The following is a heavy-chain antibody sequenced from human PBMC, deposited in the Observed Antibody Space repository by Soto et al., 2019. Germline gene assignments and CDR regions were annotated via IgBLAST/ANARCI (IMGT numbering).Heavy chain of an antibody. Sequence: SETLSLTCALYGGSFSGYYWSWIRQPPGKGLEGIGEINHSGSTNYNPSLKSGVTISVDTSKNQFSLKLSSVTAADAAVYHWARAHVAPGWPDYYYGMEVWGQGTTVTVPS. CDR2: INHSGST. CDR1: GGSFSGYY. CDR3: ARAHVAPGWPDYYYGMEV. J-gene: IGHJ6*01. V-gene: IGHV4-34*01.